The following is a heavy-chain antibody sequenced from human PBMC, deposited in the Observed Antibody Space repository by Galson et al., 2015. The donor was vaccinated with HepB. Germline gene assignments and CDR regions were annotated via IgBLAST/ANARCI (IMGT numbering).Heavy chain of an antibody. CDR3: ARGPKYFYYMDV. V-gene: IGHV3-21*01. Sequence: SLRLSCAASGFSFSSYSVNWVRQAPGKGLEWVSTITSSSDIYYADSVKGRFTISRDNTKNSLYLQINSLRVEDTAVYFCARGPKYFYYMDVWGRGTTVTVSS. CDR1: GFSFSSYS. CDR2: ITSSSDI. J-gene: IGHJ6*03.